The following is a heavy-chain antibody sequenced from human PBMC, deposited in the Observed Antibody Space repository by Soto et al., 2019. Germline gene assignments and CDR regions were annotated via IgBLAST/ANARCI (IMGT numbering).Heavy chain of an antibody. CDR1: GFTFSDYY. Sequence: GGSLRLSCAASGFTFSDYYMSWIRQAPGKGLEWVSYISSSSKYTNYADSVKGRFSISRDNAKNSLYLQMNSLRAEDTAVYYCARDATGSYSYFDYWGQGTLVTVSS. CDR2: ISSSSKYT. D-gene: IGHD1-26*01. J-gene: IGHJ4*02. CDR3: ARDATGSYSYFDY. V-gene: IGHV3-11*05.